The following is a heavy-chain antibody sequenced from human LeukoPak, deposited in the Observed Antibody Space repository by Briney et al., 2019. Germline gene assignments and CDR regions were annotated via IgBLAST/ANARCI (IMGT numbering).Heavy chain of an antibody. CDR1: GYTFTSYG. D-gene: IGHD3-22*01. Sequence: SVKVSCKASGYTFTSYGISWVRQAPGHGLEWMGGIIPIFGTANYAQKFQGRVTITTDESTSTAYMELSSLRSEDTAVYYCARSITMIVVGRDNWFDPWGQGTLVTVSS. V-gene: IGHV1-69*05. J-gene: IGHJ5*02. CDR3: ARSITMIVVGRDNWFDP. CDR2: IIPIFGTA.